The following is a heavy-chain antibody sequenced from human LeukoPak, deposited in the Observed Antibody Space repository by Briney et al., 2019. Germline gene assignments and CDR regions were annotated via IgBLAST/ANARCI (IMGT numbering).Heavy chain of an antibody. Sequence: GRSLRLSCAASGFTFSSYGMHWVRQAPGKGLEWVAVISYDGGNKYYADSVKGRFTISRDNSKNTLYLQMNSLRAEDTAVYYCAKDVRRYYDSSGPLDYWGQGTLVTASS. CDR1: GFTFSSYG. CDR3: AKDVRRYYDSSGPLDY. D-gene: IGHD3-22*01. V-gene: IGHV3-30*18. J-gene: IGHJ4*02. CDR2: ISYDGGNK.